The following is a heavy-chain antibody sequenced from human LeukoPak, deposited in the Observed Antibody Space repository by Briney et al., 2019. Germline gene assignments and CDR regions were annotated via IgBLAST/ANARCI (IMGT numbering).Heavy chain of an antibody. V-gene: IGHV3-74*01. Sequence: GGSLRLSCAASGFTFSSFAMSWVRHAPGKGLVWVSRMSNDGRTINYADSVKGRFTISRDHAKNMLYLQMNSLRVEDTAIYYCARGPIPDYWGQGTLVTVSS. D-gene: IGHD2-21*01. CDR1: GFTFSSFA. J-gene: IGHJ4*02. CDR2: MSNDGRTI. CDR3: ARGPIPDY.